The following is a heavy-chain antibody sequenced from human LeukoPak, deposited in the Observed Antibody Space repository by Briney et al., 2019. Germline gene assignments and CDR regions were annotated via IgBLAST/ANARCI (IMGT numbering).Heavy chain of an antibody. Sequence: PGGSLRLSCAVSGFTFSSYAMSWVRQAPGKGLEWVSDISGSGTGTYYADSVKGRFTISRDNSENTLYLQMNSLRAEDTAVYYCAKDGSSGLHFDYWGQGTLVTVSS. CDR3: AKDGSSGLHFDY. V-gene: IGHV3-23*01. CDR2: ISGSGTGT. J-gene: IGHJ4*02. CDR1: GFTFSSYA. D-gene: IGHD6-25*01.